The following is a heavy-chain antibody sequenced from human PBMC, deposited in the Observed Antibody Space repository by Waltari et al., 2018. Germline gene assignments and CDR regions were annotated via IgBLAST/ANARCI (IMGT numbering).Heavy chain of an antibody. CDR1: GFTFSSYS. V-gene: IGHV3-21*01. J-gene: IGHJ6*02. Sequence: EVQLVESGGGLVKPGGSLRLSCAASGFTFSSYSMNWVRQAPGKGLEWVSSISSSSSYIYYADSVKGRFTISRDNAKNSLYLQMNSLRAEDTAVYYCARDPLIQVSSSPAYYYYYGMDVWGQGTMVTVSS. D-gene: IGHD6-6*01. CDR2: ISSSSSYI. CDR3: ARDPLIQVSSSPAYYYYYGMDV.